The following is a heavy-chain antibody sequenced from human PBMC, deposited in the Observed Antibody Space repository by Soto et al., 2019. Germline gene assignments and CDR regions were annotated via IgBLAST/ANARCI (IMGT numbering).Heavy chain of an antibody. CDR3: ARAGPYYYDSSCYFFGYYGMDV. V-gene: IGHV3-33*01. Sequence: GGSLRLSCAASGFTFSSYGMHWVRQAPGKGLEWVAVIWYDGSNKYYADSVKGRFTISRDNSKNTLYLQMNSLRAEDTAVYYCARAGPYYYDSSCYFFGYYGMDVWAQRTTVTGSS. CDR2: IWYDGSNK. J-gene: IGHJ6*02. D-gene: IGHD3-22*01. CDR1: GFTFSSYG.